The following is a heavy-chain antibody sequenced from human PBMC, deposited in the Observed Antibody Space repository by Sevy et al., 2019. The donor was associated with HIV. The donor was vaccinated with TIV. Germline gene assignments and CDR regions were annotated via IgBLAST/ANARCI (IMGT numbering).Heavy chain of an antibody. J-gene: IGHJ6*02. Sequence: GGSLRLSCAASGFTFINHAMHWVRQAPGKGLEWVTVISYDGSNKYYADSVKCRFTISRDTSKSTVYLQMDSLRAEDTAVYYCARDLNSGYANYYYYGMDVWGQGTTVTVSS. D-gene: IGHD5-12*01. CDR3: ARDLNSGYANYYYYGMDV. CDR1: GFTFINHA. CDR2: ISYDGSNK. V-gene: IGHV3-30*04.